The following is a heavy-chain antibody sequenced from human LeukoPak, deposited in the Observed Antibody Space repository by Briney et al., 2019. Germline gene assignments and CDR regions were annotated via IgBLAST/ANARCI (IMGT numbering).Heavy chain of an antibody. V-gene: IGHV3-23*01. CDR3: AKDATYYYGSGSSINDY. D-gene: IGHD3-10*01. Sequence: GGSLRLSCAASGFTFSSYAMSWVRQAPGRGLDWVSTLSGSGASTYYADSVEGRFTISRDNFKNTLYLQMNSLRAEDTAVYYCAKDATYYYGSGSSINDYWGQGTLVTVSS. J-gene: IGHJ4*02. CDR2: LSGSGAST. CDR1: GFTFSSYA.